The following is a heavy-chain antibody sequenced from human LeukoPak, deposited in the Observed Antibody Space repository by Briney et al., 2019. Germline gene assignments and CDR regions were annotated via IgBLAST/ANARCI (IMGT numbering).Heavy chain of an antibody. CDR2: ISSSSSYI. J-gene: IGHJ4*02. D-gene: IGHD3-10*01. CDR3: ARSEYYGSGSYRGGDY. V-gene: IGHV3-21*01. Sequence: GGSLRLSCAASGFTFSSYSMNWVRQAPGKGLEWVSSISSSSSYIYYADSVKGRFTISKDNAKNSLYLQMNSLRAEDTAVYYCARSEYYGSGSYRGGDYWGQGTLVTVSS. CDR1: GFTFSSYS.